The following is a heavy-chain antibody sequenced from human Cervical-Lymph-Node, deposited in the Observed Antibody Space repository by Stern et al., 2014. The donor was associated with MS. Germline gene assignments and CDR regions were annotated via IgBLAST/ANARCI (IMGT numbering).Heavy chain of an antibody. CDR2: IWPGDLDT. D-gene: IGHD5-18*01. CDR1: GYGFATYW. CDR3: AIRGYSYGLYFDY. Sequence: VQLVQSGAEVKKPGESLRISCKASGYGFATYWIGWVRQRPGKGLEWMGSIWPGDLDTRYGPAFEGQVTISVDKSIRTVFLEWSSLKASDTATYYCAIRGYSYGLYFDYWGQGTLVTVSS. V-gene: IGHV5-51*01. J-gene: IGHJ4*02.